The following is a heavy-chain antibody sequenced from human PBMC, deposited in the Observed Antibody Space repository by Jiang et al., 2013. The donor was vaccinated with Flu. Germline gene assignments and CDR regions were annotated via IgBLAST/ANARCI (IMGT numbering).Heavy chain of an antibody. J-gene: IGHJ4*02. CDR2: IYHSGST. Sequence: SGLVKPSETLSLTCTVSGGSVSNGGYYRTWIRQPPGKGLEWIGYIYHSGSTNYNPSLKSRVTISVDTSKNQFSLELISVTAADTAVYYCARDRGSGYEFDYWGQGTLVTVSS. CDR1: GGSVSNGGYY. CDR3: ARDRGSGYEFDY. D-gene: IGHD5-12*01. V-gene: IGHV4-61*08.